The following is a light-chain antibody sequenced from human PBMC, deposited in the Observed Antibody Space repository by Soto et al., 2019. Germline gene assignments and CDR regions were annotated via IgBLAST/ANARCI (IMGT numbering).Light chain of an antibody. CDR3: QQYMSSVT. V-gene: IGKV3-20*01. CDR1: QSVDSTF. J-gene: IGKJ1*01. Sequence: EIVLTQSPGSLSLSPGERATLSCRASQSVDSTFFAWYQKKPGAAPRLLIYGASKRATGVPDRFSGSGSGKDFTLTISRLEPEDFAVYYCQQYMSSVTFGQGTKVEI. CDR2: GAS.